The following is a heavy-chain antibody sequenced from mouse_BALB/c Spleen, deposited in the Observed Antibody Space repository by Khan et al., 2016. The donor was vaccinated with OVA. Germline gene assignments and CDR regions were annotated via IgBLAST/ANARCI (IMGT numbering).Heavy chain of an antibody. V-gene: IGHV5-6*01. Sequence: EVELVESGGDLVKPGGSLKLSCAASGFTFSSYSMSWVRQTPDKRLEWVASISSGGDYSYYPDSVKGRFTISRDNAKNTLYLQMSDLKSEDTAMYYCADHLTGSLDYWGQGTLVTVSA. D-gene: IGHD4-1*01. J-gene: IGHJ3*01. CDR1: GFTFSSYS. CDR3: ADHLTGSLDY. CDR2: ISSGGDYS.